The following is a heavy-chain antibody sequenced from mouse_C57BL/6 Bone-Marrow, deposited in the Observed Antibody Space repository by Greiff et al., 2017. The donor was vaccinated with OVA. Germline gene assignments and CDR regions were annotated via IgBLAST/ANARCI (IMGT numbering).Heavy chain of an antibody. D-gene: IGHD2-3*01. CDR3: ARLGLYDGYYPWYFDV. CDR2: IDPSDSYT. J-gene: IGHJ1*03. V-gene: IGHV1-50*01. Sequence: VQLKQPGAELVKPGASVKLSCKASGYTFTSYWMQWVKQRPGQGLEWIGEIDPSDSYTNYNQKFKGKATLTVDTSSSTAYMQLSSLTSEDSAVYYCARLGLYDGYYPWYFDVWGTGTTVTVSS. CDR1: GYTFTSYW.